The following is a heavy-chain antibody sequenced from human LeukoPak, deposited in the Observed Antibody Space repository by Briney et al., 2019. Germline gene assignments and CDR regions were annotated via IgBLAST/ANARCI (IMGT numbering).Heavy chain of an antibody. CDR2: IKKDGTEK. V-gene: IGHV3-7*05. D-gene: IGHD2-8*01. J-gene: IGHJ4*02. CDR3: AREYEGGVDY. CDR1: GFTFSIYW. Sequence: GGSLRLSCAAPGFTFSIYWMSWVCQAPGKGLEWVANIKKDGTEKYHADSVKGRFSISRDNAKNSLHLQMNSLRAEDTAVYYCAREYEGGVDYWGRGTLVTVSS.